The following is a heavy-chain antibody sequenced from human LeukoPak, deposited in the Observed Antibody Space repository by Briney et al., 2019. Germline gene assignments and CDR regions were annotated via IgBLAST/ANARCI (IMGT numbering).Heavy chain of an antibody. D-gene: IGHD6-19*01. CDR3: AKDNRRHYTSGPNPDSLH. J-gene: IGHJ4*02. CDR2: ISWNSGSI. Sequence: GGSLRLSCAASGFTFDEYVMHWVRQAPGKGLEWVSGISWNSGSIGYADSVKGRFTISRDNAKNSLYLQMNSLRAEDTALYYCAKDNRRHYTSGPNPDSLHWGQGALVTVSS. V-gene: IGHV3-9*01. CDR1: GFTFDEYV.